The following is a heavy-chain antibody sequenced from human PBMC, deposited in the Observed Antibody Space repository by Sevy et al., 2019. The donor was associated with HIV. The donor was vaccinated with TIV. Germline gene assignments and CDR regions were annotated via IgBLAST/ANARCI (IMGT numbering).Heavy chain of an antibody. CDR3: AREGYDTVTSYYYYGMDV. D-gene: IGHD4-17*01. CDR1: GGSISSYY. Sequence: SETLSLTCTVSGGSISSYYWSWIRQPPGKGLEWIGYIYYSGSTHYNPSLKSRVTISVDTSKNQFSLKLSSVTAADTAVYYCAREGYDTVTSYYYYGMDVWGQGTTVTVSS. CDR2: IYYSGST. J-gene: IGHJ6*02. V-gene: IGHV4-59*01.